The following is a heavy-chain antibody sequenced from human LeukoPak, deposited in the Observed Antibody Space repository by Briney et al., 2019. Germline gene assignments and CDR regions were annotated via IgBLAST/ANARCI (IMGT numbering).Heavy chain of an antibody. Sequence: SGGSLRLSCAASGFTFSSYAMNWVRQAPAKGLEWVSATSGVGDSAYYADSVKGRFTISRDNSKNPLYLQMNSLRVEDTAVYYCAKGSSWHRLDMWGQGTMVTVSS. D-gene: IGHD6-13*01. CDR2: TSGVGDSA. CDR1: GFTFSSYA. J-gene: IGHJ3*02. V-gene: IGHV3-23*01. CDR3: AKGSSWHRLDM.